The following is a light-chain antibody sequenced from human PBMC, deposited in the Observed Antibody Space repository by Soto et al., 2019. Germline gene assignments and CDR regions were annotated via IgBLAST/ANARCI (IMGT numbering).Light chain of an antibody. CDR3: CSYVGSNNYV. CDR1: SSDVGGYNY. Sequence: QSVLTQPPSASGSPGQSVAISCTGTSSDVGGYNYVSWYQQYPGKAPKLIMYEVTKWPSGVPDRFSGSKSGNTASLTVSGLQAGDEADYYCCSYVGSNNYVFGTGTKVT. V-gene: IGLV2-8*01. J-gene: IGLJ1*01. CDR2: EVT.